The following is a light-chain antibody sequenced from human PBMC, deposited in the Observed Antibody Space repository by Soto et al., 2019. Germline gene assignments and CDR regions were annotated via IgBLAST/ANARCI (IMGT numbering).Light chain of an antibody. Sequence: EIVMTQSPATLSVSPVERATLSCRASQSVSSNLAWYQQKTGQAPRILIYGASTRATGIPDRLSGSGSGTELNLTISSLQSEDFAVYYCQKYNNWTQTCGQGTKVDIK. CDR3: QKYNNWTQT. J-gene: IGKJ1*01. CDR1: QSVSSN. CDR2: GAS. V-gene: IGKV3-15*01.